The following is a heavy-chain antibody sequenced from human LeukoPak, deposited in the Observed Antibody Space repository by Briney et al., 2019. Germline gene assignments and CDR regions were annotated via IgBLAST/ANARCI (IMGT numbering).Heavy chain of an antibody. CDR3: AREERLRGTDWFPS. J-gene: IGHJ5*01. D-gene: IGHD6-25*01. CDR2: IQYSGNF. V-gene: IGHV4-31*03. Sequence: PSQTLSLTCTVSGGSVNSGDDYWNWIRQHPGKGLEWIGYIQYSGNFDYNPSLKSRVTITLDTSNNQFSMELASVTAADTAVYYCAREERLRGTDWFPSWGQGTLVTVSS. CDR1: GGSVNSGDDY.